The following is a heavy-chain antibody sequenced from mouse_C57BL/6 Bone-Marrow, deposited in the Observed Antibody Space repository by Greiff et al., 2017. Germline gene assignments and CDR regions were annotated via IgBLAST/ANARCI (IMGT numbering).Heavy chain of an antibody. J-gene: IGHJ4*01. CDR2: ISSGSSTI. CDR3: ARMIYYEYEEAMDY. V-gene: IGHV5-17*01. D-gene: IGHD2-4*01. CDR1: GFTFSDYG. Sequence: EVKVVESGGGLVKPGGSLKLSCAASGFTFSDYGMHWVRQAPEKGLEWVAYISSGSSTIYYADTVKGRFTISRDNATNTLFLQMTSLRSEDTAMYYCARMIYYEYEEAMDYWGQGTSVTVSS.